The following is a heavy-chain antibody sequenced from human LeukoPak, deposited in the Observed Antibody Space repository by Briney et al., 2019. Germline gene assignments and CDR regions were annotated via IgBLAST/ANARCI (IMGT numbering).Heavy chain of an antibody. Sequence: PGGSLRLSCAASGFTFSSYGMHWVRQAPGKGLEWLAFIRYDGSNKYYADSVKGRFTISRDNSKNTLYLQMNSLRAEDTAVYYCAKGSKEVLFTRDHYMDVWGKGTTVTISS. CDR1: GFTFSSYG. CDR3: AKGSKEVLFTRDHYMDV. D-gene: IGHD3-3*01. J-gene: IGHJ6*03. CDR2: IRYDGSNK. V-gene: IGHV3-30*02.